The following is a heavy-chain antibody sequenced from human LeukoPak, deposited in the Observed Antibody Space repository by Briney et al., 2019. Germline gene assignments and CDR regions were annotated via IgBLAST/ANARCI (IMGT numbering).Heavy chain of an antibody. CDR1: GYSISSAYY. J-gene: IGHJ4*02. CDR2: ILHSGST. CDR3: ARDRGVRGEMDF. Sequence: SETLTLTCAVYGYSISSAYYWGWIRQPPGKGLEWIGSILHSGSTYYNPSLKSRVTISVDTSKNHSSLKLTSVTAADTAVYYCARDRGVRGEMDFWGQGTLVTVSS. D-gene: IGHD3-10*01. V-gene: IGHV4-38-2*02.